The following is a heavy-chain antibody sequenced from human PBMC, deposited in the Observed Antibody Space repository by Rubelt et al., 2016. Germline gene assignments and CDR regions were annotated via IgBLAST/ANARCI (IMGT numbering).Heavy chain of an antibody. D-gene: IGHD5-24*01. Sequence: QVQLQESGPGLVKPSETLSLTCTVSGGSISSYYWSWIRQPPGKGLEWIGYIYYSGSTNYNPSLKSRVTISVDTSKNQVSLKLSSVTAADTAVYYCARGSDGYNFGLFDYWGQGTLVTVSS. J-gene: IGHJ4*02. CDR3: ARGSDGYNFGLFDY. CDR1: GGSISSYY. V-gene: IGHV4-59*12. CDR2: IYYSGST.